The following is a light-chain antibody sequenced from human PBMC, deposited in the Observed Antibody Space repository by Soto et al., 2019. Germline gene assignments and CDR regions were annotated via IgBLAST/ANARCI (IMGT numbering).Light chain of an antibody. CDR3: QQSYSTPVT. Sequence: DIQMTQSPSSLSASVGDRVTITCRASQSISSYVNWYQQKPGKATKLLIYAASSLQSGVPSRFSGSGSGTDFTLTISSLQPEDFATYYCQQSYSTPVTFGPGTKVDIK. CDR2: AAS. J-gene: IGKJ3*01. V-gene: IGKV1-39*01. CDR1: QSISSY.